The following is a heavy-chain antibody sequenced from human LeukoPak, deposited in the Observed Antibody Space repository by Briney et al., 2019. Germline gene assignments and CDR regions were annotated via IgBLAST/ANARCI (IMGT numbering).Heavy chain of an antibody. CDR1: GFVVSAND. V-gene: IGHV3-66*01. CDR3: ARGLLGYSGLFRD. D-gene: IGHD6-19*01. J-gene: IGHJ4*02. CDR2: TYSDGRT. Sequence: GGSLRLSCVVSGFVVSANDVSWVRQAPGKSLEWVSITYSDGRTFYADSVKDRFTISRDNSHNTVYLQMKNMRSEDTAIYFCARGLLGYSGLFRDWGQGTLITVSS.